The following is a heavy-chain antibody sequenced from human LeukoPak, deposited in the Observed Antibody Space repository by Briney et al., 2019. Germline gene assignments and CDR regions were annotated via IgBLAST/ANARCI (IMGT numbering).Heavy chain of an antibody. D-gene: IGHD5-18*01. Sequence: SETLSLTCTVSGGSISTSSYYWGWVRQPPGKGLEWIGNIFYSGSTYYSPSLKSRVTISLDTSRNQFSLKLSSVTAADTAVYYCARRGRIQLWYTRAFDIWGQGTMVTVSS. CDR2: IFYSGST. CDR3: ARRGRIQLWYTRAFDI. CDR1: GGSISTSSYY. J-gene: IGHJ3*02. V-gene: IGHV4-39*07.